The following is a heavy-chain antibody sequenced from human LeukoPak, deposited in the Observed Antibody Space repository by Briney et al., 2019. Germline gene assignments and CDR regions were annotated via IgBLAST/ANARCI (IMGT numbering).Heavy chain of an antibody. J-gene: IGHJ4*02. CDR2: IYYSGST. CDR1: GGSISSYY. Sequence: SETLSLTCTVSGGSISSYYWSWIRQPPGKGLEWIGYIYYSGSTNYNPSLKSRVTISVYTSKNQFSLKLSSVTAADTAVYYCARHGPRLVPFDYWGQGTLVTVSS. D-gene: IGHD6-6*01. V-gene: IGHV4-59*08. CDR3: ARHGPRLVPFDY.